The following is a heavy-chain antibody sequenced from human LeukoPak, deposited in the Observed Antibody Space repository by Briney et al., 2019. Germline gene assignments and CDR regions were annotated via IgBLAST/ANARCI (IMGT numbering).Heavy chain of an antibody. V-gene: IGHV1-69*05. CDR1: GGTFSSYA. CDR2: IIPIFGTA. Sequence: ASVTVSCKASGGTFSSYAISGVGQAPGQGLEGMGGIIPIFGTANYAQKIQGRVTITTDESTSTAYMELSSLRSEDTAVYYCARVIVATNTLVGWGQGTLVTVSS. J-gene: IGHJ4*02. D-gene: IGHD5-12*01. CDR3: ARVIVATNTLVG.